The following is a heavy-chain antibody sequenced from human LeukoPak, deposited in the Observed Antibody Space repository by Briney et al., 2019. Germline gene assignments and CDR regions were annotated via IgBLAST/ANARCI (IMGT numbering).Heavy chain of an antibody. CDR1: GFTFSRYS. CDR2: ISDSGGTI. Sequence: PGGSLRLSCAASGFTFSRYSMNWVRQAPGKGLEWVSYISDSGGTIYYADSVRGRVTISRDNAKNSLYLQMNSLRAEDTAVYYCARGRPIDYWGQGTLVTVSS. J-gene: IGHJ4*02. CDR3: ARGRPIDY. V-gene: IGHV3-48*01.